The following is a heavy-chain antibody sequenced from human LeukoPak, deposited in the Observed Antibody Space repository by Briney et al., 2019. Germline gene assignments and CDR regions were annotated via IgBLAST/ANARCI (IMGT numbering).Heavy chain of an antibody. V-gene: IGHV1-18*01. CDR2: ISAYNGNT. CDR1: VYTFTNYG. CDR3: ARDAPITMVRGVIKFGKNAFDI. D-gene: IGHD3-10*01. J-gene: IGHJ3*02. Sequence: ASVKVSCKASVYTFTNYGISWVRQAPGQGLEGMGWISAYNGNTNYAQKLQGRVTMTTDTSTSTAYMELRSLKSDDTAVYYCARDAPITMVRGVIKFGKNAFDIWGQGTMVTVSS.